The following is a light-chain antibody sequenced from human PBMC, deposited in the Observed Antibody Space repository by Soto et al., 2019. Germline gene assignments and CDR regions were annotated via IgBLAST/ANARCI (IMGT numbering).Light chain of an antibody. CDR1: TSSIGSNT. CDR3: AAWDDSLKGWV. J-gene: IGLJ3*02. Sequence: QSVLTQPPSAFGTPGQRVTISCSGTTSSIGSNTVNWYQQVPGTAPKVVIYANDQRPSGVPDRFSGSKSGTSASLAISGLQSEDEADYYCAAWDDSLKGWVFGGGTKVTVL. V-gene: IGLV1-44*01. CDR2: AND.